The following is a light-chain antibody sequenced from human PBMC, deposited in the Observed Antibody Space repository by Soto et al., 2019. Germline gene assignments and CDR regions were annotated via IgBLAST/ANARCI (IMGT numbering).Light chain of an antibody. CDR1: QSISTE. CDR2: SAS. Sequence: EIAMTQSPATLSVSPGERATLSCRASQSISTELARYQQIPGQPPRLLIYSASTRATVVPARFTGSGSGSEFALTICGLQSEAFAGYYCQQGHNLPLTFGQGTRLEL. CDR3: QQGHNLPLT. V-gene: IGKV3-15*01. J-gene: IGKJ2*01.